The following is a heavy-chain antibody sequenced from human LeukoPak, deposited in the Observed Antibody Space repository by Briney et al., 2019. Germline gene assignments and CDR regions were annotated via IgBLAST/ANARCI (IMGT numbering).Heavy chain of an antibody. CDR2: FDPEDGET. D-gene: IGHD3-3*01. CDR1: GYTLTELS. J-gene: IGHJ5*02. CDR3: ATISVIDYWFDP. V-gene: IGHV1-24*01. Sequence: ASVKVSCKVSGYTLTELSMHWVRQAPGKGLEWMGGFDPEDGETIYAQKFQGRVTMTEDTSTDTAYMELSSLRSEDTAVYYCATISVIDYWFDPWGQGTLVTVSS.